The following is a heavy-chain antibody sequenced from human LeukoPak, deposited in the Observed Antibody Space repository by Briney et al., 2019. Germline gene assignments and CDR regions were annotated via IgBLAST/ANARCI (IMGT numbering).Heavy chain of an antibody. CDR1: GFTFRNYW. V-gene: IGHV3-7*01. CDR3: ARDGGLHTNFDY. D-gene: IGHD2-15*01. CDR2: TKPDGTAE. J-gene: IGHJ4*02. Sequence: GGSLRLSCAASGFTFRNYWMGWVRQAPGKGLEWVAYTKPDGTAEYYADSVRGRFTTSRDNANNFLYLQMNSLRGEDTAVYYCARDGGLHTNFDYWGQGTPVTVSS.